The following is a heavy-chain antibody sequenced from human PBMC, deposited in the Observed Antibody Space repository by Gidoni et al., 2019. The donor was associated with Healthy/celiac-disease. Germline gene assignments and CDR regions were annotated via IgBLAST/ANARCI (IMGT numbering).Heavy chain of an antibody. Sequence: QVQLVQSGAEVKKPGASVKVSCKVSGYTLTELSMNWVRQAPGKGLEWMGGFDPEDGETIYAQQFQGRVTMTGDTSTDTASMELSSLRSEDTAVYYCATPRGRGYAFDIWGQGTMVTVSS. J-gene: IGHJ3*02. CDR1: GYTLTELS. CDR3: ATPRGRGYAFDI. CDR2: FDPEDGET. V-gene: IGHV1-24*01. D-gene: IGHD3-10*01.